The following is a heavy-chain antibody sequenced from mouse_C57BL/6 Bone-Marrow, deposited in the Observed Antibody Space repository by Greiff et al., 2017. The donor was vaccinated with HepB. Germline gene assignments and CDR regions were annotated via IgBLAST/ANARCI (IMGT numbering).Heavy chain of an antibody. CDR1: GYTFTSYG. CDR3: ARWDYGSRGYFDV. J-gene: IGHJ1*03. V-gene: IGHV1-81*01. Sequence: LVESGAELARPGASVKLSCKASGYTFTSYGISWVKQRTGQGLEWIGEIYPRSGNTYYNEKFKGKATLTADKSSSTAYMELRSLTSEDSAVYFCARWDYGSRGYFDVWGTGTTVTVSS. CDR2: IYPRSGNT. D-gene: IGHD1-1*01.